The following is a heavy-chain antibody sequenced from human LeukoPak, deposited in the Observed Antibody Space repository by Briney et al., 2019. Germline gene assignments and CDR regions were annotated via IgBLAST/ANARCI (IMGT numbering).Heavy chain of an antibody. J-gene: IGHJ6*02. CDR3: ATGLPMVRGVIPRMDV. D-gene: IGHD3-10*01. V-gene: IGHV1-24*01. CDR1: GYTLTELS. Sequence: ASVKVSCKVSGYTLTELSMHWVRQAPGKGLEWMGGFDPEDGETIYAQKFQGRVTMTEDTSTDTAYMELSSLRSEDTAVYYCATGLPMVRGVIPRMDVWGQGTTVTVSS. CDR2: FDPEDGET.